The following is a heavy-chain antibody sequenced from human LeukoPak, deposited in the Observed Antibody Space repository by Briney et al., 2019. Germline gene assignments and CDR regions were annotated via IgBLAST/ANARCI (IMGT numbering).Heavy chain of an antibody. J-gene: IGHJ4*02. Sequence: GGSLTLSCAASGFTFSSYTMHWVRQAPGKGLEWVAVMAYDGGNEYYAGSVKGRFTISRDNSKNMLYLQMNSLRAEDTAVYYCARNNLGYCSSTSCYGPGDYWGQGSLVTVSS. CDR2: MAYDGGNE. CDR1: GFTFSSYT. V-gene: IGHV3-30-3*01. CDR3: ARNNLGYCSSTSCYGPGDY. D-gene: IGHD2-2*01.